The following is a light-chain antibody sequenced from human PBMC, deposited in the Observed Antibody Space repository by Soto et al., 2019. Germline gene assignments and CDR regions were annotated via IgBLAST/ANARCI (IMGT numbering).Light chain of an antibody. J-gene: IGLJ2*01. CDR2: DVS. CDR3: CSYTSSSTLEIV. Sequence: QSVLTQPASVSGSPGQSITISCTGTSSDVGAYNSVSWYQQHPGKAPKLMIYDVSDRPSGVSNRFSGSKSGNTASLTISGLQAEDEADYYCCSYTSSSTLEIVFGGGTKLTVL. V-gene: IGLV2-14*03. CDR1: SSDVGAYNS.